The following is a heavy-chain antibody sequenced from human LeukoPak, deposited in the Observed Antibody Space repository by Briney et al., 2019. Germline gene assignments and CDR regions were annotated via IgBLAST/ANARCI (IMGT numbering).Heavy chain of an antibody. CDR3: ARDGVQLWF. CDR1: GFTFSYYG. V-gene: IGHV3-66*01. CDR2: SYSGGST. Sequence: GRALRLSCAASGFTFSYYGIHCVRPAQGEGLEWVPVSYSGGSTYYADSVKGRFTIFRDNSKNTLYLQMNSLRAEDTAVYDCARDGVQLWFGGQGTLVSVSS. D-gene: IGHD5-18*01. J-gene: IGHJ4*02.